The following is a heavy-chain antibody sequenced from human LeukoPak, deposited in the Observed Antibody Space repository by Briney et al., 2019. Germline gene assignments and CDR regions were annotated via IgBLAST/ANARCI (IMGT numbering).Heavy chain of an antibody. CDR1: GFTFSTYA. J-gene: IGHJ4*02. V-gene: IGHV3-30*04. CDR2: ISYDGSSK. Sequence: GGTLRLSCAASGFTFSTYAMHWVRQAPGKGLEWVAVISYDGSSKYYADSVKGRFTISRDNSKNTLYLQMNSLRAEDTAVYYCARGLLGNPESFDYWGQGTLVTVSS. D-gene: IGHD2-15*01. CDR3: ARGLLGNPESFDY.